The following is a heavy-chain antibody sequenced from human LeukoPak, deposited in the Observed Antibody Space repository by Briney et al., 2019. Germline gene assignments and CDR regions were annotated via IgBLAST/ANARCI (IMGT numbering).Heavy chain of an antibody. V-gene: IGHV3-23*01. CDR3: AKGGAGYCSSTSCLYYFDY. J-gene: IGHJ4*02. CDR1: GFTFSTYA. D-gene: IGHD2-2*01. CDR2: IIGSGDST. Sequence: GGSLRLSCAASGFTFSTYAMNWDRQAPGNGLEWVSTIIGSGDSTYYADSVKGRFTISRDNSKNTLLLQMNSLRAEDTAVYYCAKGGAGYCSSTSCLYYFDYWGQGTLVTVST.